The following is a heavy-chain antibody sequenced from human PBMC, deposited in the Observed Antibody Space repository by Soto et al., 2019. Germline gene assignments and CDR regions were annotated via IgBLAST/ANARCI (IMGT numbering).Heavy chain of an antibody. CDR1: GFSLGITG. J-gene: IGHJ5*01. V-gene: IGHV3-30*18. Sequence: QVQLVESGGGVVHPGTSLRLACAASGFSLGITGMHWVRQAPGRGLEWVAMISPDDSQTHYGDSVKGRFTISRDNSKNTLYLHMNGLKSDDTALYYCAKDWGSSGWFNWFASWGQGALVTVSS. CDR3: AKDWGSSGWFNWFAS. D-gene: IGHD6-19*01. CDR2: ISPDDSQT.